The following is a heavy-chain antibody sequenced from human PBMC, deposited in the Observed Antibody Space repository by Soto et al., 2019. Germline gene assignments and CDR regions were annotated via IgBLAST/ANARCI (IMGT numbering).Heavy chain of an antibody. V-gene: IGHV4-30-4*01. D-gene: IGHD2-15*01. CDR3: ARARGARYFDY. CDR2: IYYSGST. Sequence: QVQLQESGPGLVKPSQTLSLTCTVSGGSISSGDYYWSWIRQPPGKGLEWIGYIYYSGSTYYNPSLKXRXTXPXXTSKNQFSLKRSSVTAADTAVYYCARARGARYFDYWGQGPLVTVSS. J-gene: IGHJ4*02. CDR1: GGSISSGDYY.